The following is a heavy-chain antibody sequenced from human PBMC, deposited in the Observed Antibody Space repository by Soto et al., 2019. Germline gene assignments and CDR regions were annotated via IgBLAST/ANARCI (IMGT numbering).Heavy chain of an antibody. CDR3: ARSPYDILTGYYQNWFDP. D-gene: IGHD3-9*01. CDR1: GYSFTGYW. J-gene: IGHJ5*02. CDR2: IYPGDSDT. Sequence: PGESLKISCKGSGYSFTGYWIGWVRQMPGKGLEWMGIIYPGDSDTRYSPSFQGQVTISADKSISTAYLQWSSLKASDTAMYYCARSPYDILTGYYQNWFDPWGQGTLVTVSS. V-gene: IGHV5-51*01.